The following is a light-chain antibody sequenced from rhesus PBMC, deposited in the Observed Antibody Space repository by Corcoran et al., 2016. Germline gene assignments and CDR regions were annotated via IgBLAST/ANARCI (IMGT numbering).Light chain of an antibody. Sequence: DIQMTQSPSSLSASVGDKVTITCRASQGISSWLAWYQQTPGKAPMFLIYKASSLQSGVPSRFSGSGSGTDFTLTISSLQPEDFATYYCLQYSSSPFTFGPGTKLDIK. V-gene: IGKV1-22*01. CDR2: KAS. J-gene: IGKJ3*01. CDR3: LQYSSSPFT. CDR1: QGISSW.